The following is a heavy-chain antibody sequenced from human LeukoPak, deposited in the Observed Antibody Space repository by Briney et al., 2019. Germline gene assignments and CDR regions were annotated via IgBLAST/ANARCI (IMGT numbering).Heavy chain of an antibody. J-gene: IGHJ4*02. CDR3: ARDTALYYFDY. Sequence: PGGSLRLSCAASGFTFSSYSMNWVRQAPGKGLEWVSYISSSSSTIYYADSVEGRFTISRDNAKNSLHLQMNSLRDEDTAVYYCARDTALYYFDYWGQGTLVTVSS. CDR2: ISSSSSTI. D-gene: IGHD5-18*01. V-gene: IGHV3-48*02. CDR1: GFTFSSYS.